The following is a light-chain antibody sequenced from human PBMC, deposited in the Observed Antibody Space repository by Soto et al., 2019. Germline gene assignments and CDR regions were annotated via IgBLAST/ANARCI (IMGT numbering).Light chain of an antibody. CDR3: QQRSNWPIT. J-gene: IGKJ5*01. CDR1: ESVSSN. CDR2: GAS. Sequence: EVVMTQSPATLSLSPGERATLSCRASESVSSNLAWYHQRPGQAPRLVIYGASNRATGIPARFSGSGSGTDFTLTISSLEAEDFVVYYCQQRSNWPITFGQGTRLEIK. V-gene: IGKV3-11*01.